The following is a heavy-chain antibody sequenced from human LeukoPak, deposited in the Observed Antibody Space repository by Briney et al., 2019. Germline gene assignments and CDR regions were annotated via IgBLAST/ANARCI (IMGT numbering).Heavy chain of an antibody. V-gene: IGHV3-53*01. CDR2: IYSGGST. CDR3: AKVKWELAPYFDY. D-gene: IGHD1-26*01. CDR1: GFTVSSNY. Sequence: GGSLRLSCAASGFTVSSNYMSWVRQAPGKGLEWVSVIYSGGSTYYADSVKGRFTISRDNSKNTLYLQMNSLRAEDTAVYYCAKVKWELAPYFDYWGQGTLVTVSS. J-gene: IGHJ4*02.